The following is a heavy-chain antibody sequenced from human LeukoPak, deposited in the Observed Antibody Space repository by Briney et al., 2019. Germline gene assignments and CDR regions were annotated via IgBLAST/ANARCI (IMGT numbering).Heavy chain of an antibody. CDR3: ARDPRWKTTVTTYVFGMDV. D-gene: IGHD4-17*01. J-gene: IGHJ6*02. CDR2: ISSSSSYI. Sequence: PGGSLRLSCAASGFTFSSYSMNWVRQAPGKGLEWVSSISSSSSYIYYADSVKGRFTISRDNARNSLYLQMNSLRAEDTAVYYCARDPRWKTTVTTYVFGMDVWGQGTTVTVSS. V-gene: IGHV3-21*01. CDR1: GFTFSSYS.